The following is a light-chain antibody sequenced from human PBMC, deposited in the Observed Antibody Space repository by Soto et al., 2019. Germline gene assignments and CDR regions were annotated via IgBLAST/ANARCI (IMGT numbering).Light chain of an antibody. V-gene: IGKV3-15*01. CDR1: QSVSSN. J-gene: IGKJ1*01. CDR2: GAS. Sequence: EIVMTQSPATLSVSPGERATLSCRASQSVSSNLAWYQQKPGQSPRLLIYGASTRATGVPARFSGSGSGTEFTLTISSLQSEDVAVYYCQQYSNLWTFGQGTKVEIK. CDR3: QQYSNLWT.